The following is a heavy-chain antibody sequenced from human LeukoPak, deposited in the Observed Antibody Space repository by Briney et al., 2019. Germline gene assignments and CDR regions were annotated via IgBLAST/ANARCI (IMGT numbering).Heavy chain of an antibody. CDR3: ARDFAGYED. Sequence: SETLSLTXTVSGGSISSYYWSRIRQPPGKGLEWIGYIYYSGSTNYNPSLKSRVTISVDTSKNQFSLKLSSVTAADTAVYYCARDFAGYEDWGQGTLVTVSS. D-gene: IGHD6-13*01. CDR1: GGSISSYY. CDR2: IYYSGST. V-gene: IGHV4-59*01. J-gene: IGHJ4*02.